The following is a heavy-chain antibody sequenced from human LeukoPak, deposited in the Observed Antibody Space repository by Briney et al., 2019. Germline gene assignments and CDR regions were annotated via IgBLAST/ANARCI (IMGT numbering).Heavy chain of an antibody. J-gene: IGHJ4*02. D-gene: IGHD3-3*01. CDR3: ARGGGSDY. CDR1: GFTFSTYS. Sequence: GGSLRLSCTASGFTFSTYSMNWVRQAPGKGLEWVANIKHDGTEKYYVDSVKGRFTISRDNAKNSLYLQMNSLRGEDTAVYYCARGGGSDYWGQGTLVTVSS. V-gene: IGHV3-7*01. CDR2: IKHDGTEK.